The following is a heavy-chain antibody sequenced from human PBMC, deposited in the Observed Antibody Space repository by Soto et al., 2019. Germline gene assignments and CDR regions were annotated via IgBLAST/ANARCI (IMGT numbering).Heavy chain of an antibody. V-gene: IGHV1-18*01. J-gene: IGHJ5*02. D-gene: IGHD5-12*01. CDR1: GYTFFTYD. Sequence: GASVKVSCKASGYTFFTYDISWVRQAPGQGLEWMGCISTYSGDTKYAQKFQGRVTMTTDTSTTTAYLELRSLRSDDTAVYYCARHHGPTTSENWFDPWGQGTLVTV. CDR2: ISTYSGDT. CDR3: ARHHGPTTSENWFDP.